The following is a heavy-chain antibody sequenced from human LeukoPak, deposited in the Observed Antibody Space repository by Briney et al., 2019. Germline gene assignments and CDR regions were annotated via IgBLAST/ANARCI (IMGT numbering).Heavy chain of an antibody. V-gene: IGHV3-23*01. CDR1: GFTFSSYS. D-gene: IGHD1-26*01. CDR2: ISVSGGST. CDR3: AKRSDSGRYAEKHS. J-gene: IGHJ4*02. Sequence: GGSLRLSCAAPGFTFSSYSMSCVRQAPGKGLEWVSAISVSGGSTYYADSVKGRFTISRDNSKNTLSLQMNSLRAEDTAVYYCAKRSDSGRYAEKHSWGQGTLVTVSS.